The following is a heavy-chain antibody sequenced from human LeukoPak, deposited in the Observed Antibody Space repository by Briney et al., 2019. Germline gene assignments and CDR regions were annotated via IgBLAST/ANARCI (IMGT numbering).Heavy chain of an antibody. D-gene: IGHD3-22*01. CDR2: IYPGDSDT. Sequence: PGESLKISCKGSGYTFTSYWIGWVRQMPGKGLEWMGIIYPGDSDTRYSPSFQGQVTISADKSISTAYLQWSSLKASDTAMYYCARREDSSGYFLDDAFDIWGQGTMVTVSS. J-gene: IGHJ3*02. CDR3: ARREDSSGYFLDDAFDI. CDR1: GYTFTSYW. V-gene: IGHV5-51*01.